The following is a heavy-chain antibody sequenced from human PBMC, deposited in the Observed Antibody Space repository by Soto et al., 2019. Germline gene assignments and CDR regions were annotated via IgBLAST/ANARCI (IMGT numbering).Heavy chain of an antibody. CDR1: GFTFSTYA. J-gene: IGHJ3*02. D-gene: IGHD3-16*01. V-gene: IGHV3-30-3*01. CDR2: ISYDGNNK. Sequence: QVHLVESGGDVVQPGRSLRLSCAASGFTFSTYAMHWVRQAPGKGLEWVAVISYDGNNKYYADSVKGRFTISRDNSKNTLYLQMNSLRAEDTAGYYCARGGGPNAFDIWGQGTMVTVSS. CDR3: ARGGGPNAFDI.